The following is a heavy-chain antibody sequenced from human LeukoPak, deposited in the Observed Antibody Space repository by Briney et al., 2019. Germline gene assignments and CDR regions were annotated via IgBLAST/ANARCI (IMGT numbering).Heavy chain of an antibody. D-gene: IGHD2-2*01. CDR2: IIPIFGTA. J-gene: IGHJ5*02. CDR3: ARDWDCSSTSCFNWFDP. Sequence: APVKVSCKASGGTFSSYAISWVRQAPGQGLEWMGGIIPIFGTANYAQKFQGRVTITADKSTSTAYMELSSLRSEDTAVYYCARDWDCSSTSCFNWFDPWGQGTLVTVSS. V-gene: IGHV1-69*06. CDR1: GGTFSSYA.